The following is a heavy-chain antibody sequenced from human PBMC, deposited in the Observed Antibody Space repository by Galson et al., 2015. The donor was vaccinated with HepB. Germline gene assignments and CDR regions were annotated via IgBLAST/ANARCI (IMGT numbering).Heavy chain of an antibody. CDR2: IIPFVGIT. J-gene: IGHJ6*03. Sequence: SVKVSCKASGGTFSNYTISWVRQAPGQGLEWMGRIIPFVGITNYAQKFQGRVTIIADKSTSTANMELSSLRSEDTAVYFCAGGLYDKYYNYSMDVWGKGTTVTVSS. D-gene: IGHD2/OR15-2a*01. CDR3: AGGLYDKYYNYSMDV. CDR1: GGTFSNYT. V-gene: IGHV1-69*02.